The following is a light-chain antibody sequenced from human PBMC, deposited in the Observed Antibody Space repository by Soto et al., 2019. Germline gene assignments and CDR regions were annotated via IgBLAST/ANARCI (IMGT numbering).Light chain of an antibody. CDR3: TSYTTTNIWV. V-gene: IGLV2-14*01. CDR1: SSDVGGYNY. J-gene: IGLJ3*02. Sequence: QSVLTQPASVSGSPGQSITISCTGTSSDVGGYNYVSWYQQHPGKAPKLLIYEVRHRPSGISNRFSGSKSGNTASLTISGLQAEDEADFYCTSYTTTNIWVFGGGTKLTVL. CDR2: EVR.